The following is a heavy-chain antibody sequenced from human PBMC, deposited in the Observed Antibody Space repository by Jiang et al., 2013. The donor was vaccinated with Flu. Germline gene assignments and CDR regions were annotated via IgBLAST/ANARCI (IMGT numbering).Heavy chain of an antibody. CDR2: IDWDDDK. CDR1: GFSLSTSGMC. J-gene: IGHJ6*02. D-gene: IGHD2-2*01. CDR3: ARSIVVVPAAIPGTDTAMVTGYYYYGMDV. Sequence: KPTQTLTLTCTFSGFSLSTSGMCVSWIRQPPGKALEWLARIDWDDDKYYSTSLKTRLTISKDTSKNQVVLTMTNMDPVDTATYYCARSIVVVPAAIPGTDTAMVTGYYYYGMDVWGQGTTVTVSS. V-gene: IGHV2-70*11.